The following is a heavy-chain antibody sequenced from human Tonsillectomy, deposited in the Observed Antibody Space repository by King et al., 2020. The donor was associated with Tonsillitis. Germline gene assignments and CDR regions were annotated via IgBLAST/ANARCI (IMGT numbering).Heavy chain of an antibody. V-gene: IGHV3-66*01. CDR2: IYSGGNT. D-gene: IGHD2-2*01. CDR3: ARGQLYTTVSSAYYFDH. J-gene: IGHJ4*02. Sequence: VQLVESGGGLVQPGGSLRLSCAASGFSVNTNYMSWVRQAPGKGLEWVSTIYSGGNTFYADSVKGRFTISRDNSKKTLYLQMSSLRADDTAVYYCARGQLYTTVSSAYYFDHWGQGTLVTVSS. CDR1: GFSVNTNY.